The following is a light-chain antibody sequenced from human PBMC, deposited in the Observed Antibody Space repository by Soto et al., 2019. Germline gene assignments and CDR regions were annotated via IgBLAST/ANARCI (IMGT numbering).Light chain of an antibody. CDR3: SSYTSSSTLV. J-gene: IGLJ2*01. CDR2: DVS. CDR1: SSDVGGYNY. Sequence: QSALTQPASVSGSPGQSIPISCTGTSSDVGGYNYVSWYQQHPGKAPKLMIYDVSNRPSGVSNRFSGSKSGNTASLTISGLQAEDEADYYCSSYTSSSTLVFGGGTQLTVL. V-gene: IGLV2-14*01.